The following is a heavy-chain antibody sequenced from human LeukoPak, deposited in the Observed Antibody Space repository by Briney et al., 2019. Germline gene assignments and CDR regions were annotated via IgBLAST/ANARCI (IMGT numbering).Heavy chain of an antibody. CDR1: GFTFSNYE. J-gene: IGHJ4*02. D-gene: IGHD5-12*01. CDR2: ISSSGSTI. Sequence: GGSLRLSCAASGFTFSNYEMNWVRQAPGKGLEWVSYISSSGSTIYYADSVKGRFTISRDNAKNSLYLQMNSLRAEDTAVYYCASSATMSLYWGQGTLVTVSS. V-gene: IGHV3-48*03. CDR3: ASSATMSLY.